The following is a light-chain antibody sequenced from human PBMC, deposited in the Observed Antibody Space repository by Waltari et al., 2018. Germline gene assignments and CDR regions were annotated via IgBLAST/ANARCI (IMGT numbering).Light chain of an antibody. J-gene: IGKJ1*01. CDR2: LGS. CDR3: MQVLQTPRT. V-gene: IGKV2-28*01. Sequence: DIVMTQSPLSLPVTPGEPASISCRSSQSLLHSNGYNYLDWYLQKPGQSPQILIYLGSNRASGVPDRFSGSGSCTDFTLKISRVEAEDVGGYYCMQVLQTPRTFGQGTKVEIK. CDR1: QSLLHSNGYNY.